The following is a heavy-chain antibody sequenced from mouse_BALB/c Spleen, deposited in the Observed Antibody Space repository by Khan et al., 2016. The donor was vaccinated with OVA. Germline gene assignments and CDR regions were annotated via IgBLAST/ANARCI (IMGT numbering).Heavy chain of an antibody. Sequence: QVQLQQSGAELARPGASVKMSCKASGYTFNSYTMHWVKQRPGQGLEWIGYINPSSGYTKYNQKFKDKATLTAYKSSSTAYNQLSSLTSYESAVYYGARTHERWGQGTTLTVSS. V-gene: IGHV1-4*01. CDR1: GYTFNSYT. CDR2: INPSSGYT. CDR3: ARTHER. J-gene: IGHJ2*01.